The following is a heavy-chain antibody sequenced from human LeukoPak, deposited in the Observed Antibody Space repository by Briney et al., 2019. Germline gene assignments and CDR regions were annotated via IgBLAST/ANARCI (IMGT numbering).Heavy chain of an antibody. D-gene: IGHD3-9*01. CDR3: AKDSLRADYDILTGPVFDY. Sequence: PGRSLRLSCAASGFTFDGYAMHWVRQAPGKGLEWVSGISWNSGSIGYADSVKGRFTISRDNAKNSLYLQMNSLRAEDTALYYCAKDSLRADYDILTGPVFDYWGQGTLVTVSS. CDR2: ISWNSGSI. CDR1: GFTFDGYA. J-gene: IGHJ4*02. V-gene: IGHV3-9*01.